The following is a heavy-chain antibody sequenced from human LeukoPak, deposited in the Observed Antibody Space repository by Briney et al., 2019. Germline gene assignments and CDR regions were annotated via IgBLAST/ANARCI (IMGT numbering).Heavy chain of an antibody. CDR1: GYTFTNYG. V-gene: IGHV1-18*01. Sequence: ASVKVSRKTSGYTFTNYGISWVRQAPGLGLEWMGWISAYNGNTNYAQKVQGRVTMTTDTSTSTAYMELRSLRFDDTAVYYCARDPSVRLLQTSSTYFKHVFAIWGQGSMVTVSS. CDR2: ISAYNGNT. D-gene: IGHD6-13*01. CDR3: ARDPSVRLLQTSSTYFKHVFAI. J-gene: IGHJ3*02.